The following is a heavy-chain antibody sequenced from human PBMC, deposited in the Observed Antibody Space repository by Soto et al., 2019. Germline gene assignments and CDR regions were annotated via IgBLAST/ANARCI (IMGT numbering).Heavy chain of an antibody. CDR2: IYHSGST. Sequence: SETLSLTCAVSGGSISSSNWWSWVRQPPGKGLEWIGEIYHSGSTNYNPSLKSRVTISVDKSKNQFSLKLSSVTAADTAVYYCARVPVATISPYYYYGMDVWGQGTTVTVSS. V-gene: IGHV4-4*02. J-gene: IGHJ6*02. D-gene: IGHD5-12*01. CDR1: GGSISSSNW. CDR3: ARVPVATISPYYYYGMDV.